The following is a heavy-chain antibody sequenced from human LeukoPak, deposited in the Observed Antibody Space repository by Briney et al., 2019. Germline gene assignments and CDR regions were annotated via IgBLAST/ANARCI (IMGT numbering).Heavy chain of an antibody. J-gene: IGHJ5*02. CDR3: PTPYYYDSSGYYWFDP. V-gene: IGHV1-2*02. CDR2: INPNSGGT. Sequence: VASVKVSCKASGYAFTGHYMHWVRQAPGQGLEWMGWINPNSGGTNYAQKFQGRVAMTRDTSISTAYMELSRLRSDDTAVYYSPTPYYYDSSGYYWFDPWGQGTLVTVSS. CDR1: GYAFTGHY. D-gene: IGHD3-22*01.